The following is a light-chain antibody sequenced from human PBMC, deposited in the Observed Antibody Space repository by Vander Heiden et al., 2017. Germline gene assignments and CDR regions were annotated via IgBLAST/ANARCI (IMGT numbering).Light chain of an antibody. CDR1: QGISSY. J-gene: IGKJ1*01. CDR2: SAS. Sequence: IRMTQSPSSFSASPGDRVTITCRASQGISSYLAWYQQKPGKAPKLLIYSASTLQSGVPSRFSGSGSGTDFTLTISCLQSEDFATYYCQQDDSYPTTFGQGTKVXIK. V-gene: IGKV1-8*01. CDR3: QQDDSYPTT.